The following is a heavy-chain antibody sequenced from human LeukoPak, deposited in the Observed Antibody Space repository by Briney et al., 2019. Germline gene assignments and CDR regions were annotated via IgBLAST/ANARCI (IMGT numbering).Heavy chain of an antibody. D-gene: IGHD6-19*01. CDR3: ARVKVQWLVLPYFDY. CDR1: VYTFTGYY. Sequence: ASVKVSCKASVYTFTGYYMHWVRQAPGQGLEWMGWINPNSGGTNYAQKFQGRVTMTRDTSISTAYMELSRLRSDDTAVYYCARVKVQWLVLPYFDYWGQGTLVTVSS. V-gene: IGHV1-2*02. J-gene: IGHJ4*02. CDR2: INPNSGGT.